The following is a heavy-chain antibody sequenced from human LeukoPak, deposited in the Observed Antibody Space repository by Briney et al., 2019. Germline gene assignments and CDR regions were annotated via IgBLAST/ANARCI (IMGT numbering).Heavy chain of an antibody. Sequence: GGSLRLSCAASGFTFDDYAMHWVRQAPGKGLGWVSGISWNSGSIGYADSVKGRFTISRDNARNSLYLQMNSLRAEDTALYYCAKDIREQWPFAYWGQGTLVTVSS. V-gene: IGHV3-9*01. J-gene: IGHJ4*02. CDR3: AKDIREQWPFAY. D-gene: IGHD6-19*01. CDR1: GFTFDDYA. CDR2: ISWNSGSI.